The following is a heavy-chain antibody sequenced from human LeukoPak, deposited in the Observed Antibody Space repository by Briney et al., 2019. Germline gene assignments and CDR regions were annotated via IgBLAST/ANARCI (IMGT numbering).Heavy chain of an antibody. CDR2: IHNAVTI. J-gene: IGHJ4*02. CDR3: ILTTVTTSIEY. Sequence: PGGSLRLSCAASGLTVSDNYINWVRQAPGKGLEWVSVIHNAVTIHYADSVKGRFTISSDNPKNTVYFQMNSLRAEDTAVYYCILTTVTTSIEYWGPGTLVTVSP. CDR1: GLTVSDNY. D-gene: IGHD4-17*01. V-gene: IGHV3-53*01.